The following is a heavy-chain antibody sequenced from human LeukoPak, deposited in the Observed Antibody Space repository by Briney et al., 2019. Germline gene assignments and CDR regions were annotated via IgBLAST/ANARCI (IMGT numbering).Heavy chain of an antibody. V-gene: IGHV1-69*05. J-gene: IGHJ3*02. D-gene: IGHD2/OR15-2a*01. Sequence: SVKVSCKASVGNFNSYAVSWVRQAPGQGLEWMGAIIPILRSANYAQKFQGRGTITTDESTRTVYMELGSLRIEDTAVYFCARDRANIISPLKAFDIWGQGTMVTVSS. CDR3: ARDRANIISPLKAFDI. CDR2: IIPILRSA. CDR1: VGNFNSYA.